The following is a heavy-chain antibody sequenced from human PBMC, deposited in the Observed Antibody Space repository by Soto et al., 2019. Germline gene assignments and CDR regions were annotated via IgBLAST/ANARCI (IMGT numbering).Heavy chain of an antibody. V-gene: IGHV3-23*01. CDR1: GFTFSSYA. D-gene: IGHD1-26*01. CDR2: ISGSGGST. J-gene: IGHJ4*02. CDR3: ATMAGTYPY. Sequence: PGGSLRLSCAASGFTFSSYAMSWVRQAPGKGLEWVSAISGSGGSTYYADSVKGRFTISRDNAKNIVYLQMSSLRAEDTALYYCATMAGTYPYWGQGTLVTVSS.